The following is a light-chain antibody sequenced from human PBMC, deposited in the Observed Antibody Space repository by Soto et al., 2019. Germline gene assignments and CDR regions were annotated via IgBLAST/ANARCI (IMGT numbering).Light chain of an antibody. V-gene: IGLV1-44*01. CDR1: TSNIGTNA. J-gene: IGLJ2*01. CDR3: ASWDDSLNAVV. Sequence: QSALTQPPSASGAPGQWVTISCSGSTSNIGTNAVSWHQQFPGAAPKLLIYSDSHRPSGVPDRFSGSKSGTSASLAISGLQSEDEGDYYCASWDDSLNAVVFGAGTKLTVL. CDR2: SDS.